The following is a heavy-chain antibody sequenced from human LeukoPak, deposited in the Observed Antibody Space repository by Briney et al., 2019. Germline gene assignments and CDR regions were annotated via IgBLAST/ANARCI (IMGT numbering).Heavy chain of an antibody. V-gene: IGHV3-21*01. D-gene: IGHD6-13*01. Sequence: GALRLSCAASGFTFSSYSMNWVRQAPGKGLEWVSSISSSSSYIYYADSVKGRFTISRDNAKNSLYLQMNSLRAEDTAVYYCAGDHGPGRYSSSWSHDYWGQGTLVTVSS. CDR1: GFTFSSYS. J-gene: IGHJ4*02. CDR3: AGDHGPGRYSSSWSHDY. CDR2: ISSSSSYI.